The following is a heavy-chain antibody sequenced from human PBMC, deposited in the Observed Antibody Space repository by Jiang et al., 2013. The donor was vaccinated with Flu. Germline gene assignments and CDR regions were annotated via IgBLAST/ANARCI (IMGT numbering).Heavy chain of an antibody. CDR1: GGSISSSTYY. D-gene: IGHD1/OR15-1a*01. Sequence: PSETLSLSCTVSGGSISSSTYYWGWIRQPPGKGLEWIGYISYGGSTYFNPSLKSRVTISVDTSKNQFSLKLPSVTAADTAVYYCARHGRTSPTGWFDPWGQGTLVTVSS. V-gene: IGHV4-39*01. J-gene: IGHJ5*02. CDR3: ARHGRTSPTGWFDP. CDR2: ISYGGST.